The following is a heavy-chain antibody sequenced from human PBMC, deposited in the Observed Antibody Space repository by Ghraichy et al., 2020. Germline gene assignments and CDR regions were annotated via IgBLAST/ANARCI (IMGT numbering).Heavy chain of an antibody. CDR2: IYSPDLT. CDR3: ARAPYFDRGLDL. J-gene: IGHJ5*02. V-gene: IGHV4-59*02. D-gene: IGHD3-9*01. CDR1: GGSVTGSY. Sequence: SQTLSLTCTVSGGSVTGSYWTWIRQPPGKGLEWIGHIYSPDLTNYNPSLRSRVTIFVDSSKNQISLELTSATAADTAVYYCARAPYFDRGLDLWGQGALVTVSS.